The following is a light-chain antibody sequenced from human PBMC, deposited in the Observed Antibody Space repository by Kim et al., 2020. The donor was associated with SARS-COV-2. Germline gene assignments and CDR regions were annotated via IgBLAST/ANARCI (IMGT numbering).Light chain of an antibody. J-gene: IGLJ3*02. V-gene: IGLV1-40*01. Sequence: QSVLTQPPSVSGAPGQRVTISCTGSSSNIGAGHDVHWYQQLPGTAPKLLIYPNTNRPSGVPDRFSGSKSGTSASLAITGLQAEDEADYYCQSYDSNLSGRVFGGGTQLTVL. CDR3: QSYDSNLSGRV. CDR2: PNT. CDR1: SSNIGAGHD.